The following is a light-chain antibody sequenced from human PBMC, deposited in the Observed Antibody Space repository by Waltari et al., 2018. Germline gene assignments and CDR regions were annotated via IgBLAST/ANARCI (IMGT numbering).Light chain of an antibody. Sequence: QSALTQPASVSGSPGPSITISCTGTSSDVGAYNYVSWYQHHPGKAPKIMIYDVSNRPSGVSNRFSGSKSGNTASLTISGLQAEDEADYYCSSYRRSNTLVFGGGTKVTVL. V-gene: IGLV2-14*03. CDR1: SSDVGAYNY. CDR2: DVS. J-gene: IGLJ2*01. CDR3: SSYRRSNTLV.